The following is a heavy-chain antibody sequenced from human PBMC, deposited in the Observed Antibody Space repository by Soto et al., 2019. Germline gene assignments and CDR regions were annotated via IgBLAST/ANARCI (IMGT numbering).Heavy chain of an antibody. CDR1: GFTFNSYN. J-gene: IGHJ4*02. CDR2: ISFDAANT. CDR3: PRDGYNRGGFDY. Sequence: QVQLVESGGGVLPPGGSLRVSCVFSGFTFNSYNMHWVRQAPGEGLKWVAVISFDAANTFYADSVKDRFTISRDTSKDTLYLQMSRLRVEDTAVYYCPRDGYNRGGFDYWGQGTLVSVSS. D-gene: IGHD6-25*01. V-gene: IGHV3-30-3*01.